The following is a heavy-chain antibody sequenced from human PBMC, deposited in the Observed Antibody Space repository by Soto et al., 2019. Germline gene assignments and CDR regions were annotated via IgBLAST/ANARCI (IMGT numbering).Heavy chain of an antibody. J-gene: IGHJ5*02. V-gene: IGHV1-69*01. Sequence: QVQLVQSGAEVKKPGSSVKVSCKASGGTFSSYAISWVRQAPGQGLEWMGGIIPIFGKANYAQKFQGRVTITADESTSTAYMERSSLRSEDTAVYYCARAGCSSTSCSRLADNWFDPWGQGTLVTVSS. CDR2: IIPIFGKA. D-gene: IGHD2-2*01. CDR3: ARAGCSSTSCSRLADNWFDP. CDR1: GGTFSSYA.